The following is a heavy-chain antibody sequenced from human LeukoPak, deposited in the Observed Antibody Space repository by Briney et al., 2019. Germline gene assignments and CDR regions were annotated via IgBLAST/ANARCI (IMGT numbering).Heavy chain of an antibody. V-gene: IGHV4-34*01. D-gene: IGHD3-10*01. CDR1: GGSFSGYY. CDR3: ARASHLWFREPQIDY. CDR2: INHSGST. Sequence: SSETLSLTCAVYGGSFSGYYWSWIRQPPGKGLEWIGEINHSGSTNYNPSLKSRVTISVDTSKNQFSLKLSSVTAADTAVYYCARASHLWFREPQIDYWGQGTLVTVSS. J-gene: IGHJ4*02.